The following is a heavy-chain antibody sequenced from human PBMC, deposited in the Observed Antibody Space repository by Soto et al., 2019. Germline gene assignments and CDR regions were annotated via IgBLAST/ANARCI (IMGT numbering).Heavy chain of an antibody. Sequence: QVQLQESGPGLVKPSETLSLTCTVSGGTISSWYWSWIRQPPGKGLEWIGYIYYSGSTNCNPSLKRRVTISVATSKNPFALKLSSVTAADTAVYYCASRYGSAIDYWGQGTLVTVSS. CDR2: IYYSGST. CDR3: ASRYGSAIDY. J-gene: IGHJ4*02. CDR1: GGTISSWY. V-gene: IGHV4-59*08. D-gene: IGHD1-26*01.